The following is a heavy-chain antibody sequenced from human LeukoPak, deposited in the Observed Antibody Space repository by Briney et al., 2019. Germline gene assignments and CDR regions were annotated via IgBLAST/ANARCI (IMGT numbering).Heavy chain of an antibody. Sequence: PGGSLRLSCAASGFTFSSYAMSWVRQAPGKGLEWVSAISGSGGSTYYAGSVKGRFTISRDNSKNTLYLQMNSLRAEDTAVYYCAKEPLAPGGSSWSFDYWGQGTLVTVSS. V-gene: IGHV3-23*01. CDR3: AKEPLAPGGSSWSFDY. J-gene: IGHJ4*02. CDR2: ISGSGGST. CDR1: GFTFSSYA. D-gene: IGHD6-13*01.